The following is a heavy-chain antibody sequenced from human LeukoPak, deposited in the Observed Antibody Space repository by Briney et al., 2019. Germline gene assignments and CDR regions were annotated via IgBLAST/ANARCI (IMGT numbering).Heavy chain of an antibody. D-gene: IGHD4-17*01. J-gene: IGHJ4*02. CDR2: ISGSGGST. CDR3: ARSGGFYGDRAALDY. V-gene: IGHV3-23*01. Sequence: GGSLRLSCAASGFTFSSYAMSWVRQAPGKGLEWVSAISGSGGSTYYADSVKGRFTISRDNSKNTLYLQMNSLRAEDTAVYYCARSGGFYGDRAALDYWGQGTLVTVSS. CDR1: GFTFSSYA.